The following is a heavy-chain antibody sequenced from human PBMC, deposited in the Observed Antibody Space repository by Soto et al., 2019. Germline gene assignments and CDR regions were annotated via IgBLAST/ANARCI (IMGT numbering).Heavy chain of an antibody. D-gene: IGHD3-16*02. J-gene: IGHJ4*02. CDR2: IYYSGST. Sequence: SETLSLTCTVSGGSISSSSYYWGWIRQPPGKGLEWIGSIYYSGSTYYNPSLKSRVTISVDTSKNQFSLKLSSVTAADTAVYYCARLYPLLGELSPCFDYWGQGTLVTVSS. CDR3: ARLYPLLGELSPCFDY. CDR1: GGSISSSSYY. V-gene: IGHV4-39*01.